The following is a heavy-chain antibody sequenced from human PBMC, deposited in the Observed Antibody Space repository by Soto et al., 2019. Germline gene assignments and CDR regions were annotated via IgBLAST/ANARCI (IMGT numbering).Heavy chain of an antibody. J-gene: IGHJ3*02. CDR2: ISSSSSYI. D-gene: IGHD6-13*01. CDR3: ARGIAAAGTHI. CDR1: GFTFSSYS. Sequence: EVQLVESGGGLVKPGGSLRLSCAASGFTFSSYSMNWVRQAPGKGLEWVSSISSSSSYIYYADSVKGRFTISRDNAKNSLYLQMNSLSAEDTAVYYCARGIAAAGTHIWGQGTMVTVSS. V-gene: IGHV3-21*01.